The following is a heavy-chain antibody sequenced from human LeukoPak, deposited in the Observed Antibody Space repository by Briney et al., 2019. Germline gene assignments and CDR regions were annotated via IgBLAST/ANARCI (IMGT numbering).Heavy chain of an antibody. CDR2: ISGSGGNT. Sequence: PGGSLRLSCAASGFTFSSYAMSWVRQAPGEGLEWVSVISGSGGNTYYADSVKGRFTISRDNAKNSLYLQMNSLRAEDTAVYYCARDLVQLWSKDYWGQGTLVTVSS. D-gene: IGHD5-18*01. CDR1: GFTFSSYA. J-gene: IGHJ4*02. CDR3: ARDLVQLWSKDY. V-gene: IGHV3-23*01.